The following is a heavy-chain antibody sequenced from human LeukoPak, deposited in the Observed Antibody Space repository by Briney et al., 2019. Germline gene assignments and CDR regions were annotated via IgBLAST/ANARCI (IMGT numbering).Heavy chain of an antibody. CDR1: GFTFSSYW. J-gene: IGHJ4*02. CDR2: INSDGSST. D-gene: IGHD1-26*01. Sequence: GGSLRLSCAASGFTFSSYWMHWVRHAPGKGLVWVSRINSDGSSTSYADSVKGRFTISRDNAKNTLYLQMNSLRAEDTAVYYCAREVGATDFDYWGQGTLVTVSS. CDR3: AREVGATDFDY. V-gene: IGHV3-74*01.